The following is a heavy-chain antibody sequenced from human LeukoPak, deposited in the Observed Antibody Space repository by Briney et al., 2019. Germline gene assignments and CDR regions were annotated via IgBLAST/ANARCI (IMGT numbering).Heavy chain of an antibody. CDR1: GGSISSYY. Sequence: SETLSLTCTVSGGSISSYYWSWIRQPPGKGLEWIGYIYYSGSTNYNPSLKSRVTISVDTSKNQFSLKLSSVTAADTAVYYCARAYCGGDCYLDYWGQGTLVTISS. J-gene: IGHJ4*02. D-gene: IGHD2-21*02. CDR3: ARAYCGGDCYLDY. V-gene: IGHV4-59*01. CDR2: IYYSGST.